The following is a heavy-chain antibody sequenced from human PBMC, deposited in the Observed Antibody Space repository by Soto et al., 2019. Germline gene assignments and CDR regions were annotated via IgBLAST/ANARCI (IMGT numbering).Heavy chain of an antibody. D-gene: IGHD1-26*01. Sequence: QVQLVQSGAEVKKPGASVKVSCKASGYTFTGYYMHWVRQAPGQGLEWMGWINPNSGGTNYAQKFQGRVTMTRDTSISTAYMELSRLRSDDTAVYYCARTLGATPPHYWYFDLWGRGTLVTVSS. CDR1: GYTFTGYY. CDR2: INPNSGGT. V-gene: IGHV1-2*02. J-gene: IGHJ2*01. CDR3: ARTLGATPPHYWYFDL.